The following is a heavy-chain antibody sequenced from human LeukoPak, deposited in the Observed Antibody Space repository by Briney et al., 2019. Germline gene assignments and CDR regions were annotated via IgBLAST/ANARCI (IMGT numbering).Heavy chain of an antibody. Sequence: ASVKVSCKASGHTFTNDHVHWVRQAPGQGLEWMGVIFPSSGNTNYGQRFRARVTVTTDTSMSTVYMELSSLISDDTAVYYCAREREGSSFDYWGQGTLVTVST. CDR2: IFPSSGNT. CDR3: AREREGSSFDY. J-gene: IGHJ4*02. V-gene: IGHV1-46*01. CDR1: GHTFTNDH. D-gene: IGHD2-15*01.